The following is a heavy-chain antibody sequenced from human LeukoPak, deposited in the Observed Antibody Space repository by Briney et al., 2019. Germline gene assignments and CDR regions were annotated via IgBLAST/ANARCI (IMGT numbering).Heavy chain of an antibody. CDR1: GFTFSSYW. CDR2: IKQDGSEK. Sequence: GGSLRLSCAASGFTFSSYWMSWVRQAPGKGLEWVANIKQDGSEKYYVDSVKGRFTTSRDNAKNSLYLQMNSLRAEDTAVYYCARAVGSSWYNYYYYYMDVWGKGTTVTVSS. CDR3: ARAVGSSWYNYYYYYMDV. V-gene: IGHV3-7*01. D-gene: IGHD6-13*01. J-gene: IGHJ6*03.